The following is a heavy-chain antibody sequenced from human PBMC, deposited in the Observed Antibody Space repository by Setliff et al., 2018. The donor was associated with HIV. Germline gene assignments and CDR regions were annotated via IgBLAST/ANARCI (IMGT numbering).Heavy chain of an antibody. CDR1: GNNFNSHS. V-gene: IGHV1-69*13. CDR3: ARDSRDIVVVIAPEPEPYYYYGMDV. Sequence: ASVKVSCKASGNNFNSHSISWVRQAPGQGLEWMGGIVPIFGTPNYAQKFKGRLTITADESTSTVYMELSSLRSEDTAVYFCARDSRDIVVVIAPEPEPYYYYGMDVWGEGTTVT. CDR2: IVPIFGTP. D-gene: IGHD2-15*01. J-gene: IGHJ6*02.